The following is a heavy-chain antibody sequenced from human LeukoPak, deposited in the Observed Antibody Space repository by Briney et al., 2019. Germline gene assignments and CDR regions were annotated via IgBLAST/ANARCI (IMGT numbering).Heavy chain of an antibody. CDR2: SNNNTGNP. D-gene: IGHD3-22*01. CDR3: ARDHTYYYDSSGYGVAFDI. Sequence: GASVKVSCKASGYTFISYAMNWVRQAPGQGLEWMGWSNNNTGNPTYAQGFTGRFVFSLDTSVSTAYLQISSLKAEDNAVYYCARDHTYYYDSSGYGVAFDIWGQGTMVTVSS. V-gene: IGHV7-4-1*02. CDR1: GYTFISYA. J-gene: IGHJ3*02.